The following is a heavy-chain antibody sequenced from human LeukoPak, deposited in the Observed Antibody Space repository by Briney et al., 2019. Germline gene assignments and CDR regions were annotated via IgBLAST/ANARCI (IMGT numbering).Heavy chain of an antibody. Sequence: GGSLRLSCAASGFTFSGSAMHWVRQAPGKGLVWVSRINSDGSSTSYADSVKGRFTISRDNAKNTLYLQMNSLRAEDTAVYYCASPREGWNYDAFDIWGQGTMVTVSS. J-gene: IGHJ3*02. D-gene: IGHD1-1*01. CDR2: INSDGSST. CDR1: GFTFSGSA. CDR3: ASPREGWNYDAFDI. V-gene: IGHV3-74*01.